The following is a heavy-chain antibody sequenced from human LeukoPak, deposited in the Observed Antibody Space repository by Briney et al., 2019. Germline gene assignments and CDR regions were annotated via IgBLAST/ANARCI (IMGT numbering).Heavy chain of an antibody. V-gene: IGHV1-2*02. CDR1: GYTFTGYY. Sequence: ASVKVSCKASGYTFTGYYMHWVRQAPGQGLEWMGWINPNSGGTNYAQKFQGRVTMTRDTSISTAYMELSRLRSDDTAVYYCARVSVEMATIEGDYWGQGTLVTVSA. CDR2: INPNSGGT. D-gene: IGHD5-24*01. J-gene: IGHJ4*02. CDR3: ARVSVEMATIEGDY.